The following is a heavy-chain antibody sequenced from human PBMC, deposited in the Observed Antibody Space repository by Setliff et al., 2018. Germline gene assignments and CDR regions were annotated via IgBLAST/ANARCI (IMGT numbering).Heavy chain of an antibody. J-gene: IGHJ3*02. Sequence: PSETLSLTCAVYGDSFSDYYWSWIRQPPGKGLEWIGEISHSGSANYNPSLKSRVTMSVDTSKNQFSLILRSVTAADTAVYYCARGRMRGSCSGPSCTYDPFDIWGQGTPVTVSS. D-gene: IGHD2-2*01. CDR1: GDSFSDYY. V-gene: IGHV4-34*01. CDR2: ISHSGSA. CDR3: ARGRMRGSCSGPSCTYDPFDI.